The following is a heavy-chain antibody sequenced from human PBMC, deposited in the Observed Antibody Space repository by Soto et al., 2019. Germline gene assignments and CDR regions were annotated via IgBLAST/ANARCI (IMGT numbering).Heavy chain of an antibody. D-gene: IGHD2-21*02. CDR1: GYTFRSYY. V-gene: IGHV1-46*01. J-gene: IGHJ4*02. CDR2: INPRGGST. CDR3: ARDISEAYCGGDCYSFDY. Sequence: ASVKVSCKASGYTFRSYYMHWVRQAPGQGLEWMGIINPRGGSTNYAQKFQGRVTMTRDTSTNTVYMELSSLRSEDTAVYYCARDISEAYCGGDCYSFDYWGQGTLVTVSS.